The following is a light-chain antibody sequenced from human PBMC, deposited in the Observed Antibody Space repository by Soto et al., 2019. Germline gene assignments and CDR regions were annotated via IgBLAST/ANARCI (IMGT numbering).Light chain of an antibody. Sequence: DIQMTQSPSTLSASVGDRVTITCRASQSISSWLAWYQQKPGKAPKLLIYDASSLESGVPSRFSGSGSGTEFTLTISSLQPDDFATYYCQQMVFGQGTKLEI. V-gene: IGKV1-5*01. CDR3: QQMV. CDR2: DAS. J-gene: IGKJ2*01. CDR1: QSISSW.